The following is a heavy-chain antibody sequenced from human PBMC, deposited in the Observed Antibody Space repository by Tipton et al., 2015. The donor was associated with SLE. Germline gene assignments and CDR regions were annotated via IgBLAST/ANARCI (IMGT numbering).Heavy chain of an antibody. CDR3: ARVSNLWIHPVDY. Sequence: TLSLTCTVSGGSISSSSYYWGWIRQPPGKGLEWIGSIYYSGSTNYNPSLRSRVTISLDTSKNQFSLTAADTAVYYCARVSNLWIHPVDYWGQGTLVTVSS. CDR1: GGSISSSSYY. V-gene: IGHV4-39*07. J-gene: IGHJ4*02. D-gene: IGHD1-1*01. CDR2: IYYSGST.